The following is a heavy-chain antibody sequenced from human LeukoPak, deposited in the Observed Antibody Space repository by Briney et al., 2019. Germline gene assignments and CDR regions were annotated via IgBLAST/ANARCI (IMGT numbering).Heavy chain of an antibody. CDR2: IFSRGNT. CDR1: GGSMHNYY. J-gene: IGHJ4*02. D-gene: IGHD3-22*01. V-gene: IGHV4-4*08. CDR3: ARVGDTSSYYYFLDF. Sequence: SETLSLTCTVSGGSMHNYYWSWIRQPPGKGLEWIGYIFSRGNTNYNPSLQSRVTMSVDTSKSQFSLKLSSVTAADTAEYYCARVGDTSSYYYFLDFWGQGTLVTVSS.